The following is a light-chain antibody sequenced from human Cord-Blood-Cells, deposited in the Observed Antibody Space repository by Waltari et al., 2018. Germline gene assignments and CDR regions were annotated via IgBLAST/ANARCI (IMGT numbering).Light chain of an antibody. Sequence: AIRMTQSPSSFSASTGDRVTITCRAGQGISSYLAWYQQKPGKVPKLLIYAASTLQSGVPSRFSGSGSGTDFTLTISCLQSEDFATYYCQQYYSYPPTFGQGTKVEIK. V-gene: IGKV1-8*01. J-gene: IGKJ1*01. CDR1: QGISSY. CDR3: QQYYSYPPT. CDR2: AAS.